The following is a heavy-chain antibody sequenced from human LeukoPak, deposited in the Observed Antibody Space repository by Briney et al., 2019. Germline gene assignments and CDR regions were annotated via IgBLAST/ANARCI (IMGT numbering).Heavy chain of an antibody. CDR2: IYTSGST. CDR1: GDSISDDY. J-gene: IGHJ5*02. Sequence: SETLSLTCSVSGDSISDDYWTWIRQPPGKGLEWIGRIYTSGSTNYNPSLKSRVTMSVDTSKNQFSLNLSSVTAADTAVYYCARVPAETWFDPWGQGTLVTVSS. CDR3: ARVPAETWFDP. D-gene: IGHD2-2*01. V-gene: IGHV4-4*07.